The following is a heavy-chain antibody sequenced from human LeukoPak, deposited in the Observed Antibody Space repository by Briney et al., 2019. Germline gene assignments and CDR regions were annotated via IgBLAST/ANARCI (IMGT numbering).Heavy chain of an antibody. CDR2: LDPEDGET. CDR3: ATGNSSSSPEDY. J-gene: IGHJ4*02. V-gene: IGHV1-24*01. CDR1: GYTLTVLS. Sequence: SVKVSCKVAGYTLTVLSMHGVRQAPGKGLECMGGLDPEDGETIYAQKSQGRLTMTEDTSTDTAYMGLSSLISEGTGVYYCATGNSSSSPEDYWGQGTLVTVSS. D-gene: IGHD6-6*01.